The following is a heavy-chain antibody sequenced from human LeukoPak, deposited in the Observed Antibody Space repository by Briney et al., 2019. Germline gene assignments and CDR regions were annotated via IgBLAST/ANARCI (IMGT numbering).Heavy chain of an antibody. V-gene: IGHV3-23*01. Sequence: PGGSLRLSCVASGFTFNSDARNRVRQAPGKGLEWVSSTVSRGTTQYADSVKGRFTVSRDTSKNTLYLQMNSLRADDTAVYYCAKCSTSAYTTGWCNWIDPWGQGTLVTVSS. J-gene: IGHJ5*02. CDR2: TVSRGTT. CDR3: AKCSTSAYTTGWCNWIDP. CDR1: GFTFNSDA. D-gene: IGHD6-19*01.